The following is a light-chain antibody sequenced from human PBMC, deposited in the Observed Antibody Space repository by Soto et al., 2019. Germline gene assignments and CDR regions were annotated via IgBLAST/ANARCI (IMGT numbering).Light chain of an antibody. CDR1: SSNIGNNY. V-gene: IGLV1-51*01. Sequence: QSVLTQPPSVSAAPGQKVTISCSGSSSNIGNNYVSWYQQLPATAPKLLIYDNDKRPSGIRDRFSGSKSGTSATLGITGLQTGDEADYYCGTWDCSLSAVVFGGGTKLTVL. CDR2: DND. CDR3: GTWDCSLSAVV. J-gene: IGLJ2*01.